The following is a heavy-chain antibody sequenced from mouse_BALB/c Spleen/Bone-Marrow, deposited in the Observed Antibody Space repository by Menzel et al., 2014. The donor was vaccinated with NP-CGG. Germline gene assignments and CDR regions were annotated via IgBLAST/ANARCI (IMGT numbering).Heavy chain of an antibody. CDR3: ANYYGSTWFAY. V-gene: IGHV5-4*02. CDR2: ISDGGSYT. Sequence: VHLVESGGGLVKPGGSLKLSCAASGFTFSDYYMYRVRQTPEKRLEWVATISDGGSYTYYPDSVKGRFTISRDNAKNNLYLQMSSLKSEDTAMYYCANYYGSTWFAYWGQGTLVTVSA. CDR1: GFTFSDYY. D-gene: IGHD1-1*01. J-gene: IGHJ3*01.